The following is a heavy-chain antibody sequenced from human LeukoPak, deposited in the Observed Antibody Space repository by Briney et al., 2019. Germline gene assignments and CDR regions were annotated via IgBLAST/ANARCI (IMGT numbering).Heavy chain of an antibody. D-gene: IGHD3-10*01. V-gene: IGHV4-59*01. J-gene: IGHJ4*02. Sequence: SETLSLTCTVSGGSFSSYYWSWIRQPPGKGLEWIGYIYYTGSTNYNPSLNSRVTLSVDTSKNQFSLNLSSVTAADTAVYYCARDLGPSRGFDYWGQGTLVTVSS. CDR2: IYYTGST. CDR1: GGSFSSYY. CDR3: ARDLGPSRGFDY.